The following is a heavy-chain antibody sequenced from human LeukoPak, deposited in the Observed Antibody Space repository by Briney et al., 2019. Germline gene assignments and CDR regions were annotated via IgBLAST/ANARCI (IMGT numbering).Heavy chain of an antibody. CDR2: ITHSTTYM. J-gene: IGHJ4*02. Sequence: GGSLRLSCAASGFTFSSYSMNWVCQAPGKGLEWVSSITHSTTYMYYADSVKGRFTISRDNAKKSLYLQMNSLRAEDTAVYYCATASYFYGSGSYGSIWGQGTLVTVSS. CDR1: GFTFSSYS. CDR3: ATASYFYGSGSYGSI. V-gene: IGHV3-21*01. D-gene: IGHD3-10*01.